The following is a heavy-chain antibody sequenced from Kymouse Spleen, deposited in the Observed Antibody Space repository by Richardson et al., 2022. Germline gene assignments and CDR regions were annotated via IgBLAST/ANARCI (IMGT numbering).Heavy chain of an antibody. J-gene: IGHJ4*02. CDR3: AREGDGYNYFDY. V-gene: IGHV3-64*02. Sequence: VQLVESGEGLVQPGGSLRLSCAASGFTFSSYAMHWVRQAPGKGLEYVSAISSNGGSTYYADSVKGRFTISRDNSKNTLYLQMGSLRAEDMAVYYCAREGDGYNYFDYWGQGTLVTVSS. CDR2: ISSNGGST. CDR1: GFTFSSYA. D-gene: IGHD5-24*01.